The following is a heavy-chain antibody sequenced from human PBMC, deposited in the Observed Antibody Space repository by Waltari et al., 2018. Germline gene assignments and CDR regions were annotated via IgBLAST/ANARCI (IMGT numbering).Heavy chain of an antibody. CDR1: GFTFSSYS. V-gene: IGHV3-21*01. Sequence: EVQLVESGGGLVKPGGSLRLSCAVSGFTFSSYSMNWASRAHGKRLGWVSSISSRSSYIYYADSVKSRFTISRDNAKNSLCLQMNSLRAEDTAVYYCARDYGDQLGAFDYWGQGTLVTVSS. J-gene: IGHJ4*02. CDR3: ARDYGDQLGAFDY. D-gene: IGHD4-17*01. CDR2: ISSRSSYI.